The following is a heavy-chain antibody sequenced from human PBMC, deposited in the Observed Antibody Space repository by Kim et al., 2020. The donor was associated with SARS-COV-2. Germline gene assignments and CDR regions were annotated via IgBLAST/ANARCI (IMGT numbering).Heavy chain of an antibody. CDR1: GDSISIGNYY. CDR2: IYHTGST. J-gene: IGHJ5*02. Sequence: SETLSLTCTVSGDSISIGNYYWGWIRQPPGKGLEWIGSIYHTGSTYYNPSPESRVTISVDTSKNHFSLRLTSVTAADTAVYYCARHLAVIATSDWFDPWGQGTLVTVSS. D-gene: IGHD3-3*02. CDR3: ARHLAVIATSDWFDP. V-gene: IGHV4-39*01.